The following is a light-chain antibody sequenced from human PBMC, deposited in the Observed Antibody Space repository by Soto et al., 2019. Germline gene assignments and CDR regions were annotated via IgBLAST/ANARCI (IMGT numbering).Light chain of an antibody. Sequence: QSVLTQPASVSGSPGQSITISCTGTSSDVGAYKYVSWYQQHPGKAPKVMIYEVSNRPSGVSNRFSGSKSGNTASLTISGLQAEDEADYFCSSYSSSGTIFVLGNGTKVTVL. CDR1: SSDVGAYKY. CDR3: SSYSSSGTIFV. J-gene: IGLJ1*01. V-gene: IGLV2-14*01. CDR2: EVS.